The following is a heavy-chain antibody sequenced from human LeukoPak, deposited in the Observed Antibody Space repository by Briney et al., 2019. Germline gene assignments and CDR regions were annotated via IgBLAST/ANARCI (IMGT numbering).Heavy chain of an antibody. CDR2: ISYDGSNK. D-gene: IGHD6-13*01. CDR3: AKERGPYSSSWYGDGAFDY. CDR1: GFTFSSYA. J-gene: IGHJ4*02. Sequence: PGGSLRLSCAASGFTFSSYAMHWVRQAPGKGLEWVAVISYDGSNKYYADSVKGRFTISRDNSKNTLYLQMNSLRAEDTAVYYCAKERGPYSSSWYGDGAFDYWGQGTLVTVSS. V-gene: IGHV3-30-3*01.